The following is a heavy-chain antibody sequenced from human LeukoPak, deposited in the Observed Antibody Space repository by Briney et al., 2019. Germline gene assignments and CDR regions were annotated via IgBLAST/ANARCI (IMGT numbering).Heavy chain of an antibody. Sequence: ASVKVSCKASGYTFTGYYIHSVRQAPGQGLEWMGWINPNSGGTNYGQKFQGRVIMTRDTSISTAYMELSSLRSDDTAGYYCARGEGSYLLWGQGTLVTVSS. CDR3: ARGEGSYLL. V-gene: IGHV1-2*02. D-gene: IGHD1-26*01. CDR2: INPNSGGT. CDR1: GYTFTGYY. J-gene: IGHJ4*02.